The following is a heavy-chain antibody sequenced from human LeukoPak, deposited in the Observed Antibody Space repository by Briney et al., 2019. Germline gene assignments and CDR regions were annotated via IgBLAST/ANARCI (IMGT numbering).Heavy chain of an antibody. J-gene: IGHJ4*02. CDR2: IYTSGST. V-gene: IGHV4-4*07. D-gene: IGHD2-2*01. CDR3: ARERVGYQLLSAFDY. Sequence: SETLSLTCTVSGGSISSYYWSWIRQPAGKGLEWIGRIYTSGSTNYNPSLKSRVTMSVDTSKNQFSLKLSSVTAADTAVYYCARERVGYQLLSAFDYWGQGTLVTVSS. CDR1: GGSISSYY.